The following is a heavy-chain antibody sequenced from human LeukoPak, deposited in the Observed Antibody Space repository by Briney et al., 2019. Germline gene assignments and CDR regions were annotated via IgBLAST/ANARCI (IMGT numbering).Heavy chain of an antibody. J-gene: IGHJ4*02. V-gene: IGHV4-61*02. CDR1: GGSISSGSYF. CDR2: INTSGST. Sequence: SQTLSLTCTVSGGSISSGSYFWTWIRQPAGKRLEWIGRINTSGSTNYNPSLKSRVTISVDTSKNQFSLKLSSVTAADTAVFFCAREGYTSSWHSGYYYFDYWGQGTLVTVSS. D-gene: IGHD6-13*01. CDR3: AREGYTSSWHSGYYYFDY.